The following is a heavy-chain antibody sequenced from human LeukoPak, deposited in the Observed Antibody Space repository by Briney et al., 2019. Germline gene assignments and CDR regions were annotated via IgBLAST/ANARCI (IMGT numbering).Heavy chain of an antibody. CDR1: GFTFSNYA. CDR2: ISGTGGST. CDR3: AKEPGNISAGY. Sequence: SGGSLRLSCAASGFTFSNYAMIWVRQAPGKGLEWVSLISGTGGSTYYGDSVKGRFTISRDYSKNTLYLQMNSLRAEDTAVYYCAKEPGNISAGYWGQGILVTVSS. V-gene: IGHV3-23*01. D-gene: IGHD2/OR15-2a*01. J-gene: IGHJ4*02.